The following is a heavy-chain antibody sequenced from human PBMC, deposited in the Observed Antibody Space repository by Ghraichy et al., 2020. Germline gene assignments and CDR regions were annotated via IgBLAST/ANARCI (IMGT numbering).Heavy chain of an antibody. CDR3: ARGPYSILTGYYLYYFDY. CDR1: GGSTSSGNYF. D-gene: IGHD3-9*01. Sequence: SETLSLTCTVSGGSTSSGNYFWSWIRQPAGKGLEWIGRIYVSGNTNYNPSLKSRVTISVDTSKNQFSLQLSSVTAADTAVYYCARGPYSILTGYYLYYFDYWGQGTLVTVSS. CDR2: IYVSGNT. V-gene: IGHV4-61*02. J-gene: IGHJ4*02.